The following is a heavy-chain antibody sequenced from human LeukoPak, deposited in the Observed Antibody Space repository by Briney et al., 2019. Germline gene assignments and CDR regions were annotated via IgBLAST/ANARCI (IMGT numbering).Heavy chain of an antibody. Sequence: SETLSLTCTVSGGSTSSSSYYWGWIRQPPGKGLEWIGSIYYSGSTYYNPSLKSRVTISVDTSKNQFSLKLSSVTAADTAVYYCAATDYGDYPFDYWGQGTLVTVSS. V-gene: IGHV4-39*07. CDR1: GGSTSSSSYY. CDR3: AATDYGDYPFDY. J-gene: IGHJ4*02. D-gene: IGHD4-17*01. CDR2: IYYSGST.